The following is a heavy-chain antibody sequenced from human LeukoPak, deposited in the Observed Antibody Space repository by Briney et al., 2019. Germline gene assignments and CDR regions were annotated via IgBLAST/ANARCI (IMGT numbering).Heavy chain of an antibody. J-gene: IGHJ6*02. Sequence: GGSLRLSCAASGFTFSSYSMNWARQAPGKGLDWVSSISSSSSYIYYADSVKGRFTISRDNAKNSLYLQMNSLRAEDTAVYYCARDLVQQLEVPYYGMDVWGQGTTVTVSS. D-gene: IGHD6-6*01. CDR1: GFTFSSYS. CDR2: ISSSSSYI. CDR3: ARDLVQQLEVPYYGMDV. V-gene: IGHV3-21*01.